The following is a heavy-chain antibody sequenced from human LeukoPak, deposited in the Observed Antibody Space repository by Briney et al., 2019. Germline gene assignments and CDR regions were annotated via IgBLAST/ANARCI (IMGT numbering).Heavy chain of an antibody. J-gene: IGHJ6*03. CDR2: MNPNSGNT. D-gene: IGHD6-13*01. V-gene: IGHV1-8*01. CDR1: GYTFTSYD. Sequence: GASVKVSCKASGYTFTSYDINWVRQATGQGLEWMGWMNPNSGNTGYAQKSQGRVTMTRNTSISTAYMELSSLRSEDTAVYYCARGGIAAAGTDYYYYMDVWGKGTTVTVSS. CDR3: ARGGIAAAGTDYYYYMDV.